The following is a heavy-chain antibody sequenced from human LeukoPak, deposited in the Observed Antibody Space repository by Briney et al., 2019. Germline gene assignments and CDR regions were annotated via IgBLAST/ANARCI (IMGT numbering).Heavy chain of an antibody. CDR2: INHSGST. Sequence: SETLSLTCAVYGGSFSGYYWSWIRQPPGKGLEWIGEINHSGSTNYNPSLKSRVTISVDTSKNQFSLKLSSVTAADTAVYYCARKWLQFRYFDLWGRGTLVTVSS. CDR3: ARKWLQFRYFDL. D-gene: IGHD5-24*01. V-gene: IGHV4-34*01. J-gene: IGHJ2*01. CDR1: GGSFSGYY.